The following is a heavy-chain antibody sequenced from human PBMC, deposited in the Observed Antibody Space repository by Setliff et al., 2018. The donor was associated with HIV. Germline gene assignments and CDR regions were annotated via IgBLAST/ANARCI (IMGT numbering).Heavy chain of an antibody. J-gene: IGHJ4*02. CDR2: MFYSGST. CDR1: GGSISSHY. Sequence: SETLSLTCTVSGGSISSHYWNWIRQPPGKGLEWIGNMFYSGSTNYNPSLTSRVTISVDTSKNQFSLKLSSVTAADTAVYYCARHHSYYDILTGYRLYYFDYWGQGTLVTVSS. CDR3: ARHHSYYDILTGYRLYYFDY. D-gene: IGHD3-9*01. V-gene: IGHV4-59*08.